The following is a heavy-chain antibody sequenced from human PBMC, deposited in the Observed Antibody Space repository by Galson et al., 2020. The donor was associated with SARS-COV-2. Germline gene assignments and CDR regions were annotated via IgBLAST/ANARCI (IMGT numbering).Heavy chain of an antibody. D-gene: IGHD6-19*01. CDR1: GFTVSSTY. V-gene: IGHV3-66*02. J-gene: IGHJ4*02. Sequence: GGSLRLSCAVSGFTVSSTYMTWVRQAPGKGLEWVSVIYRAGDAYYAKSVKGRFTISRDSSKNALYLQMNSLTPDDTAVYYCARDKYSSGWTNGIFDYWGQGALVTVSS. CDR3: ARDKYSSGWTNGIFDY. CDR2: IYRAGDA.